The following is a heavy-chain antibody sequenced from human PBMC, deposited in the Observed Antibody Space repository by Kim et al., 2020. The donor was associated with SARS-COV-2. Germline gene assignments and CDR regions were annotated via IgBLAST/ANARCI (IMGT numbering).Heavy chain of an antibody. D-gene: IGHD2-2*01. V-gene: IGHV3-9*03. CDR1: GFTFGDYA. CDR2: ISWNSGSI. CDR3: ARGSPAGRIYYYGLDV. J-gene: IGHJ6*02. Sequence: GGSLRLSCAASGFTFGDYAMHWVRQAPGKGLEWVSGISWNSGSIGYADSVKGRFTISRDNAKTSLYLQMNSLRAEDMALYYCARGSPAGRIYYYGLDVWGQGTTVTVSS.